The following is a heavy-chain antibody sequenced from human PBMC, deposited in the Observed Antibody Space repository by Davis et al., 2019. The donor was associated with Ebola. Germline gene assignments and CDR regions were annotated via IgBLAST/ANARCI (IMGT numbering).Heavy chain of an antibody. V-gene: IGHV3-30*04. CDR2: ISYDGSNK. CDR1: GFTFSSYA. CDR3: AREGTGTFSNYYYGMDV. Sequence: GGSLRLSCAASGFTFSSYAMHWVRQAPGKGLEWVAVISYDGSNKYYADSVKGRFTISRDNSKNTLYLQMNSLRAEDTAVYYCAREGTGTFSNYYYGMDVWGQGTTVTVSS. J-gene: IGHJ6*02. D-gene: IGHD1-7*01.